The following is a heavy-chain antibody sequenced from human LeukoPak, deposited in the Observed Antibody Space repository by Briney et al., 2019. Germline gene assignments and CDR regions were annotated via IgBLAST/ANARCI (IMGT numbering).Heavy chain of an antibody. CDR2: ISAYNGNT. D-gene: IGHD2-15*01. Sequence: ASVKVSCKASGYTFTSYGISWVRQAPGQGLEWMGWISAYNGNTNYAQRLQGRVTMTTDTSTSTAYRELRSLRSDDTAVYYCARQGWVARNFDYWGQGTLVTVSS. J-gene: IGHJ4*02. CDR3: ARQGWVARNFDY. CDR1: GYTFTSYG. V-gene: IGHV1-18*01.